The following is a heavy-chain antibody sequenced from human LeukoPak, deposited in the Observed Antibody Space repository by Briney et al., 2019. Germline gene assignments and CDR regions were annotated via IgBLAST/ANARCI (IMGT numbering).Heavy chain of an antibody. Sequence: PGGSLRLSCAASGFTFSRNWMHWVRQAPGKGLVWLSRINSDGSRTIYADSVKGRLTISRDNAKNTLYWEMNSLTVEDTAVYYCVSLTGHDAFDIWGQGTMVTVSS. CDR2: INSDGSRT. CDR3: VSLTGHDAFDI. V-gene: IGHV3-74*01. J-gene: IGHJ3*02. CDR1: GFTFSRNW. D-gene: IGHD2-8*02.